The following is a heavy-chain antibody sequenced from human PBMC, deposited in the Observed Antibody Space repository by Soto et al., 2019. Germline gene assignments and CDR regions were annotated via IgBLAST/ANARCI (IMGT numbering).Heavy chain of an antibody. CDR1: GGSVNNGSYY. CDR2: IYYSGGT. J-gene: IGHJ6*02. CDR3: ARQGFGPLHGLVDV. D-gene: IGHD3-10*01. V-gene: IGHV4-61*01. Sequence: TSETLSLTCSVSGGSVNNGSYYWSWIRQPPGKGLEWIGYIYYSGGTNYNPSLKSRVTISVDTSKNQFSLKLTSVTAADTAVYYCARQGFGPLHGLVDVWGQGTTVTVSS.